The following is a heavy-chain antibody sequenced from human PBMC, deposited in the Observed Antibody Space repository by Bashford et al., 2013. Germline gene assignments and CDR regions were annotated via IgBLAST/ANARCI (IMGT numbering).Heavy chain of an antibody. Sequence: GSVETLLCSLWIHVQYLWHALGPPGVQARGVEWVAVISYDGSNENYADSVKGRFTISRDNSKNTLYLQMTTLRAEDTAFYFCAKGSDTSRPYYFDYWGQGTLVTVSS. D-gene: IGHD2-2*01. CDR3: AKGSDTSRPYYFDY. J-gene: IGHJ4*02. CDR1: IHVQYLW. CDR2: ISYDGSNE. V-gene: IGHV3-30*18.